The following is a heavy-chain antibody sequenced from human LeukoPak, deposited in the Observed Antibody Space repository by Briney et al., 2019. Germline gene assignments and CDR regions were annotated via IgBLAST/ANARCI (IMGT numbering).Heavy chain of an antibody. CDR1: GGSISNYY. Sequence: PSETLSLTCTVSGGSISNYYWSWIRQPPGKGLEWIGYIYYSGSTNYNPSLKSRVTISVDTSRNQFSLRLSSVTAADTAVYYCAXXASGDYGNAFDIWGQGTMVTVSS. D-gene: IGHD4-17*01. J-gene: IGHJ3*02. CDR2: IYYSGST. V-gene: IGHV4-59*08. CDR3: AXXASGDYGNAFDI.